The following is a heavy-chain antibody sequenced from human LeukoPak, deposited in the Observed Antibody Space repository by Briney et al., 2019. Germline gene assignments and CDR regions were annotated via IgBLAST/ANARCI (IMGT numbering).Heavy chain of an antibody. CDR3: ARHGVVLTATRGRAFDI. CDR1: GGSISSSSYY. CDR2: IYYSGST. V-gene: IGHV4-39*01. J-gene: IGHJ3*02. Sequence: SETLSLTCTVSGGSISSSSYYWGWLRQPPGKGLEWIGSIYYSGSTYYNPSLKSRVTISVDTSKNQFSLKLSSVTAADTTVYYCARHGVVLTATRGRAFDIWGQGTMVTVSS. D-gene: IGHD2-15*01.